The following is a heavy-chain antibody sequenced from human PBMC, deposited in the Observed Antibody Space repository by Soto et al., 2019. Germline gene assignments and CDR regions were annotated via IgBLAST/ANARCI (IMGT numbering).Heavy chain of an antibody. Sequence: GGSLRLSCAASGFTFSSYAMSWVRQAPGKGLEWVSAISGSGGSTYYADSVKGRFTISRDNSKNTLYLQMNSLRAEDTAVYCCAKDGFHDYDFWSDLGLGMDVWGQGTTVTVSS. CDR2: ISGSGGST. D-gene: IGHD3-3*01. V-gene: IGHV3-23*01. CDR1: GFTFSSYA. CDR3: AKDGFHDYDFWSDLGLGMDV. J-gene: IGHJ6*02.